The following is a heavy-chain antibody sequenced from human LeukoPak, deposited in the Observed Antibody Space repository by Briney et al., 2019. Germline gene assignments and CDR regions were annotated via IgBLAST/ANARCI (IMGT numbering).Heavy chain of an antibody. V-gene: IGHV4-39*01. D-gene: IGHD1-26*01. Sequence: SETLSLTCTVSGGSISSSSYYWGWIRQPPGEGLEWIGSIYYSGSTYYNPSLKSRVTISVDTSKNQFSLKLSSVTAADTAVYYRARRRSGSYSKGLDYWGQGTLVTVSS. CDR3: ARRRSGSYSKGLDY. CDR2: IYYSGST. J-gene: IGHJ4*02. CDR1: GGSISSSSYY.